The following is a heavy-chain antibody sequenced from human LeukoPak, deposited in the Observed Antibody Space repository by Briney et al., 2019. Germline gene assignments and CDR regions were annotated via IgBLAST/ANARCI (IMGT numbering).Heavy chain of an antibody. V-gene: IGHV1-18*01. J-gene: IGHJ4*02. CDR2: ISAYNGNT. D-gene: IGHD3-3*01. Sequence: SSVTVSCQASGYTFTSYGIIWVRQAPAQGLEWMGWISAYNGNTNYAQKPQGRVTMTTNTSTSTAYMELRSLRSDDTAVYYCARGLWSGYSLYYFDYWGQGTLVTVSS. CDR1: GYTFTSYG. CDR3: ARGLWSGYSLYYFDY.